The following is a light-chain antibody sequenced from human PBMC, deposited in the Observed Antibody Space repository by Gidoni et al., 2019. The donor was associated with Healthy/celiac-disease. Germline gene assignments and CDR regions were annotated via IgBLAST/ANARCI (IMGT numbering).Light chain of an antibody. CDR3: QQSYSTPLT. Sequence: DIQMTQSPSSLSASVGDRVTIPCRASQSISSYLNWYQQKPGKAPKLLIYAASSLQSGVPLRFSGSGSGTDFTLTISSLQPEDFATYYCQQSYSTPLTFGGGTKVEIK. CDR1: QSISSY. V-gene: IGKV1-39*01. CDR2: AAS. J-gene: IGKJ4*01.